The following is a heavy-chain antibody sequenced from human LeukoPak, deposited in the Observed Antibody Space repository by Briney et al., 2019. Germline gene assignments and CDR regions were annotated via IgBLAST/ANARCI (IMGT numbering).Heavy chain of an antibody. Sequence: GESLKISCKGSGYSFTSYWIGSVRQVPGKALEWMGIIYPGDSDITYSPSFQGQVTISADKSISTAYLQWSSLKASDTAIYYCARLRGNYFDYWGQGALVTVSS. CDR3: ARLRGNYFDY. J-gene: IGHJ4*02. D-gene: IGHD3-16*01. CDR1: GYSFTSYW. CDR2: IYPGDSDI. V-gene: IGHV5-51*01.